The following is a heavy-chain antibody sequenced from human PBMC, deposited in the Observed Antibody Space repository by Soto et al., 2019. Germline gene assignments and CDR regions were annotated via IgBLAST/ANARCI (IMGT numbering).Heavy chain of an antibody. V-gene: IGHV3-7*01. Sequence: PWWSLRLSCAASGFTFSSYWMSWFRQAPGKGLEWVANIKQDGSEKYYVDSVKGRFTISRDNAKNSLYLQMNSLRAEDTAVYYCARVSGLRRVYDILTGYYWTYGMDVWGQGTTVTVSS. CDR3: ARVSGLRRVYDILTGYYWTYGMDV. CDR2: IKQDGSEK. CDR1: GFTFSSYW. D-gene: IGHD3-9*01. J-gene: IGHJ6*02.